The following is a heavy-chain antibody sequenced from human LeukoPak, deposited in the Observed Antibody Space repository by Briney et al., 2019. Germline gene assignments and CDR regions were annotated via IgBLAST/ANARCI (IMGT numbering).Heavy chain of an antibody. CDR3: ATAKRHYGVLTGYYVDY. D-gene: IGHD3-9*01. Sequence: GGSLKLSCAASGFTFSRYGMHWVRQAPGKGLDWVTFIQFDGLNKFYADSLKGRFTVSRDNSKNTLYLHMNSLRPEDTAVYYCATAKRHYGVLTGYYVDYWGQGTLVTVSS. CDR1: GFTFSRYG. V-gene: IGHV3-30*02. CDR2: IQFDGLNK. J-gene: IGHJ4*02.